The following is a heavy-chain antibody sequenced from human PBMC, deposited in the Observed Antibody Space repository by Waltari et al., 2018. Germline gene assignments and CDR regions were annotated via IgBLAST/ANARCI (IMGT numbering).Heavy chain of an antibody. Sequence: QLQLQESGPGLVKPSETLSLTCTVPGGSISSSSYYWGWIRQPPGKGLEWIGSIYYSGSTYYNPSLKSRVTISVDTSKNQFSLKLSSVTAADTAVYYCARIYYDYVWGSYRYPDYWGQGTLVTVSS. CDR2: IYYSGST. CDR1: GGSISSSSYY. CDR3: ARIYYDYVWGSYRYPDY. D-gene: IGHD3-16*02. V-gene: IGHV4-39*01. J-gene: IGHJ4*02.